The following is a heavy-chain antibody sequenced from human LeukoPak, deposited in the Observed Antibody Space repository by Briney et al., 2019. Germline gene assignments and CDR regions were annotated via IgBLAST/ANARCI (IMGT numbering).Heavy chain of an antibody. CDR2: IYSGRTI. V-gene: IGHV4-39*01. D-gene: IGHD3-3*01. CDR3: VRHDGRGGSTMGAFDS. CDR1: AASISSSSHH. J-gene: IGHJ5*01. Sequence: PSETQSLTCTISAASISSSSHHWGWIRQSPGKGLEWIGSIYSGRTIYYSPSLNSRVTISVVTSKDQFILQLNSVTAADTAVYYCVRHDGRGGSTMGAFDSWGQGSLVTVSS.